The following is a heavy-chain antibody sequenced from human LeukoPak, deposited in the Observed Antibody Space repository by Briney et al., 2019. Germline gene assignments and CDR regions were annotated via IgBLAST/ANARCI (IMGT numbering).Heavy chain of an antibody. J-gene: IGHJ4*02. CDR1: GGSITTSSYS. CDR3: ARGSEMATIDY. CDR2: IYYSGST. V-gene: IGHV4-61*05. Sequence: SETLSLTCTVSGGSITTSSYSWVWIRQPPGKGLEWIGYIYYSGSTNYNPSLKSRVTISVDTSKNQFSLKLSSVTAADTAVYYCARGSEMATIDYWGQGTLVTVSS. D-gene: IGHD5-24*01.